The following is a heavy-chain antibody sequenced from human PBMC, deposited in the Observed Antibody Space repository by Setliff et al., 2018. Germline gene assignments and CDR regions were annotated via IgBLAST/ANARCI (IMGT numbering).Heavy chain of an antibody. Sequence: GASVKVSCKASGYTFTGYYMHWVRQAPGQGLEWMGWINPNSGGTNYAQKFQGRVTMTRDTSISTAYMELSRLRSDDTAVYFCARRVSYDSSGYPLGYWGQGTLVTVSS. D-gene: IGHD3-22*01. V-gene: IGHV1-2*02. CDR3: ARRVSYDSSGYPLGY. CDR2: INPNSGGT. J-gene: IGHJ4*02. CDR1: GYTFTGYY.